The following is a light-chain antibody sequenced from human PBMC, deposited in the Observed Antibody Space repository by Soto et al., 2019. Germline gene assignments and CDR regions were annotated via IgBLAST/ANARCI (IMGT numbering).Light chain of an antibody. J-gene: IGLJ1*01. Sequence: QSALTQPASVSGSPGQSITISCTGTSSDVGGYNYVSWYQQHPGKAPKLMIYEVSNRPSGVSNRFSGSKSGNTASLTISGLQAEDEADYYCSSYTRSSTRCVFGTGTKLTVL. CDR2: EVS. CDR3: SSYTRSSTRCV. V-gene: IGLV2-14*01. CDR1: SSDVGGYNY.